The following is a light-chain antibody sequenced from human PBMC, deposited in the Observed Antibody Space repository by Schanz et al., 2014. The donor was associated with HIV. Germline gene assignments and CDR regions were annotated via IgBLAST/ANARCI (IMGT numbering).Light chain of an antibody. CDR2: WAS. Sequence: DIVMTQSPDSLPVSLVEKATISCKSSQSVLYSSNNKNYLAWYQQKPGQPPKLLIYWASTRESGVPDRFSGSGSGTDFTLTISSLQAEDVAVYYCQQYYSTLPITFGQGTRLEIK. CDR3: QQYYSTLPIT. V-gene: IGKV4-1*01. CDR1: QSVLYSSNNKNY. J-gene: IGKJ5*01.